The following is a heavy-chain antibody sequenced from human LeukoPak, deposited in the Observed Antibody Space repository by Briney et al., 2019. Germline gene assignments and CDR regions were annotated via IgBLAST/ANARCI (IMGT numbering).Heavy chain of an antibody. J-gene: IGHJ4*02. CDR2: ISSSSSYI. D-gene: IGHD6-19*01. Sequence: GGSLRLSCAASGFTFSSYSMNWVRQAPGKGLEWVSSISSSSSYIYYADSVKGRFTISRDNAKNSLYLQMNSLSAEDTAVYYCARDHRIAVAGTELGYWGQGTLVTVSS. V-gene: IGHV3-21*01. CDR3: ARDHRIAVAGTELGY. CDR1: GFTFSSYS.